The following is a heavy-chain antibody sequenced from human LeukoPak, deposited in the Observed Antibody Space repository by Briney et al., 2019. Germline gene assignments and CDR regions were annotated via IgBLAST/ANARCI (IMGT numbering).Heavy chain of an antibody. CDR1: GYTFTNYY. CDR2: NNPSGGST. CDR3: ARKTYYYYAMDV. V-gene: IGHV1-46*01. Sequence: ASVKVSCKASGYTFTNYYIHWVRQAPGQGFEWMGINNPSGGSTSYAQKFQGRVTMTRDTSTSTVYMELNSLRSEDTAVYYCARKTYYYYAMDVWGQGTTVTVS. J-gene: IGHJ6*02.